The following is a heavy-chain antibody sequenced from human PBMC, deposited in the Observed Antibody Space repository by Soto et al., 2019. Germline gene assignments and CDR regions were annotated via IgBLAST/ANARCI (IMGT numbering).Heavy chain of an antibody. CDR2: ISYDGSNK. CDR1: GFTFSSYG. Sequence: QVQLVESGGGVVQPGRSLRLSCAASGFTFSSYGMHWVRQAPGKGLEWVAVISYDGSNKYYADSVKGRFTISRDNSKNTLYLQMNSLRAEDTAVYYCAKDCPRGKGDCCGGNGMDVWGQGTTVTVSS. D-gene: IGHD2-15*01. CDR3: AKDCPRGKGDCCGGNGMDV. J-gene: IGHJ6*02. V-gene: IGHV3-30*18.